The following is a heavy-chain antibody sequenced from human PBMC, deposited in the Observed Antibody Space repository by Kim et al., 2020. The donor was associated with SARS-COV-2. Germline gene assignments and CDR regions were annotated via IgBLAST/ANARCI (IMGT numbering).Heavy chain of an antibody. CDR1: GYTFTNYA. CDR3: ASAKRITVIVRSTQYYYYG. V-gene: IGHV1-3*01. CDR2: INAGNGNT. D-gene: IGHD3-22*01. Sequence: ASVKVSCKASGYTFTNYAMHWVRQAPGQRLEWMGWINAGNGNTKYPQKFQGRVTITRDTSASTAYMELSSLRSDDTAVYYFASAKRITVIVRSTQYYYYG. J-gene: IGHJ6*01.